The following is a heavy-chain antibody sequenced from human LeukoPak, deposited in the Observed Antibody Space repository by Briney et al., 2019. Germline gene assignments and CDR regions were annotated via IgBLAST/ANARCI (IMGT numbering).Heavy chain of an antibody. J-gene: IGHJ4*02. CDR3: ARRRVEEEWELGY. CDR2: ISSSSSYI. D-gene: IGHD1-26*01. CDR1: GFTFSSYS. Sequence: PGRSLRLSCAASGFTFSSYSMNWVRQAPGKGLEWVSSISSSSSYIYYADSVKGRFTISRDNAKNSLYLQMNSLRAEDTAVYYCARRRVEEEWELGYWGQGTLVTVSS. V-gene: IGHV3-21*01.